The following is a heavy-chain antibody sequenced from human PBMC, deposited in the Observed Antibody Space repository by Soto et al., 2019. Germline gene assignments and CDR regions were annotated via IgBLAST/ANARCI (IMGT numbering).Heavy chain of an antibody. V-gene: IGHV3-21*01. Sequence: GGSLRLSCAASGFTFSSYSMNWVRQAPGKGLEWVSSISSSSSYIYYADSVKGRFTISRDNAKNSLYLQMNSLRAEDTAVYYCARAPTRGYYYMDVWGKGTTVTVSS. CDR3: ARAPTRGYYYMDV. CDR1: GFTFSSYS. J-gene: IGHJ6*03. CDR2: ISSSSSYI.